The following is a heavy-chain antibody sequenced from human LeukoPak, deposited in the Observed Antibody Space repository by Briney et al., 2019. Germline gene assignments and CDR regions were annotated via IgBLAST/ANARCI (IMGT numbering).Heavy chain of an antibody. CDR3: AKKVVVGATSPYSDFQD. CDR1: GFSFSGHW. CDR2: ISGSGVTT. Sequence: GGSLRLSCTASGFSFSGHWMHWVRQAPGEGLEWVSAISGSGVTTHYAGSVKGRFSISRDNSKNTLYLQMNSLRAEDTALYYCAKKVVVGATSPYSDFQDWGQGTLVTVSS. D-gene: IGHD1-26*01. J-gene: IGHJ1*01. V-gene: IGHV3-23*01.